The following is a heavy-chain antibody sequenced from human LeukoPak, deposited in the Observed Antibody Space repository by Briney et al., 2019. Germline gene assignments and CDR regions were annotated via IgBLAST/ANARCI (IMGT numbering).Heavy chain of an antibody. Sequence: GGSLRLSCAASGFTVSNNYMSWVRQTPGKGLEWVSVIYVGGSAYYADSVKGRFTISGDSSRNTLYLQMNSLRAEDTAVYYCARLKIDGTHFDYRGQGTLVTVSS. CDR1: GFTVSNNY. J-gene: IGHJ4*02. D-gene: IGHD3-9*01. CDR3: ARLKIDGTHFDY. V-gene: IGHV3-53*01. CDR2: IYVGGSA.